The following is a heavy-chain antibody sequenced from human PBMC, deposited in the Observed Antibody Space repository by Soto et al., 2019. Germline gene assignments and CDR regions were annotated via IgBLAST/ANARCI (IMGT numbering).Heavy chain of an antibody. CDR2: ISGRGGST. D-gene: IGHD1-1*01. Sequence: GGSLRLSCAASGVTFSSYAMSWVRQAPGKGLEWVSAISGRGGSTYYADSVKGRFTISRDNSKNTLYLQMNSLRAEDTAVYYCAKVAGNWNLIDYWGQGTLVTVSS. V-gene: IGHV3-23*01. J-gene: IGHJ4*02. CDR1: GVTFSSYA. CDR3: AKVAGNWNLIDY.